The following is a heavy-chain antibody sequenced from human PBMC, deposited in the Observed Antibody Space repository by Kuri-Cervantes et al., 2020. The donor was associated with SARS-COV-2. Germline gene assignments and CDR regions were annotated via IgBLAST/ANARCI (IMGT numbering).Heavy chain of an antibody. J-gene: IGHJ4*02. CDR3: ARETSRTSGPGYYFDY. D-gene: IGHD6-19*01. Sequence: SVKVSCKTSGGSFSSYAISWVRQAPGQGLEWMGRIIPIVGVPNYAQNFQGRVTITADTSTSTAYVELSSLRSEDTAVYHCARETSRTSGPGYYFDYWGQGTMVTVSS. V-gene: IGHV1-69*04. CDR2: IIPIVGVP. CDR1: GGSFSSYA.